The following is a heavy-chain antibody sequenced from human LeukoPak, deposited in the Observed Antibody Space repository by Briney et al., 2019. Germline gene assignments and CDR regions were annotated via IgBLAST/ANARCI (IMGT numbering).Heavy chain of an antibody. D-gene: IGHD6-13*01. V-gene: IGHV4-59*01. CDR1: GGSISSYY. J-gene: IGHJ4*02. Sequence: SETLSLTCTVSGGSISSYYWSWIRQPPGKGLEWIGYIYYSGSTNYNPSLKSRVTISVDTSKNQFSLKLSSVTAADTAVYYCARVRGSSSWRRDPDYWGQGTLVTVSS. CDR2: IYYSGST. CDR3: ARVRGSSSWRRDPDY.